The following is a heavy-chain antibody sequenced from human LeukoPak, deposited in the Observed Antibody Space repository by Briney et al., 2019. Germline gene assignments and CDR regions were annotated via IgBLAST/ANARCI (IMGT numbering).Heavy chain of an antibody. D-gene: IGHD4-17*01. Sequence: GGSLRLSCAASGFTFSTYWMHWVRQAPGKGLVWVSRFNSDGRSAYYADSVKGRFTISRDNAKNTLYLRMNSLRAEDTAVYYCARGRYYLDSWGQGTLVTVSS. CDR1: GFTFSTYW. CDR2: FNSDGRSA. J-gene: IGHJ4*02. CDR3: ARGRYYLDS. V-gene: IGHV3-74*01.